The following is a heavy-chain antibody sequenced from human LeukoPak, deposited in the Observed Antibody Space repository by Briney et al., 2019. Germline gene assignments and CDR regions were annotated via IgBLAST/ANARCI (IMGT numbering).Heavy chain of an antibody. Sequence: GGSLRLSCAASGFTFSSYAMSWVRQAPGKGLEWVSVIYSGGNTYYADSVKGRFTISGDNSKNTLYLQINSLRTEDTAVYYCARGSSGAFDIWGQGTMVTVSS. CDR2: IYSGGNT. CDR3: ARGSSGAFDI. J-gene: IGHJ3*02. CDR1: GFTFSSYA. V-gene: IGHV3-66*01. D-gene: IGHD6-6*01.